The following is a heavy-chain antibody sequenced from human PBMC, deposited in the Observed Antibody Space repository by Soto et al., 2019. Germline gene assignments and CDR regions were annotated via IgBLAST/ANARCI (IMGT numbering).Heavy chain of an antibody. V-gene: IGHV3-30*18. CDR3: AKDGYSNGWSGPDY. D-gene: IGHD6-19*01. CDR1: GFTFSGYG. J-gene: IGHJ4*02. Sequence: GGSLRLSCAASGFTFSGYGVHWVRQAPGKGPEWVAVISSDGSKKYYTDSVKGRFTISRDNSKNTLYLQMNSLRAEDTAVYYCAKDGYSNGWSGPDYWGQGTLVTVSS. CDR2: ISSDGSKK.